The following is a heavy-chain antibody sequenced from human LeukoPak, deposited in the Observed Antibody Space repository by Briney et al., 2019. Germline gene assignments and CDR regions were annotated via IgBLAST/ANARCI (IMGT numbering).Heavy chain of an antibody. CDR3: AKPHSGWSFDY. CDR2: ISYDGSNK. Sequence: GGSLRLSCAASGFTFSSYGMHWVRQAPGKGLEWVAVISYDGSNKYYADSVKGRFTISRDNFKNTLYLQMNSLRAEDTAVYYCAKPHSGWSFDYWGQGTLVTVSS. CDR1: GFTFSSYG. J-gene: IGHJ4*02. V-gene: IGHV3-30*18. D-gene: IGHD6-19*01.